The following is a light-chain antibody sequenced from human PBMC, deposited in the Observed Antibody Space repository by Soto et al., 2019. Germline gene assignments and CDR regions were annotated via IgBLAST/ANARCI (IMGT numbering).Light chain of an antibody. V-gene: IGKV3-20*01. J-gene: IGKJ5*01. CDR3: QQYRTSPIT. CDR2: GAF. CDR1: QSITNNY. Sequence: ETVLTQSPGTLSLSPGERATLSCRASQSITNNYLAWYQQKPGQAPRLLIYGAFSRVTGIPDRFSGSGSGTDFTLTISRLEPEDFAVYYCQQYRTSPITFGQGTRLEIK.